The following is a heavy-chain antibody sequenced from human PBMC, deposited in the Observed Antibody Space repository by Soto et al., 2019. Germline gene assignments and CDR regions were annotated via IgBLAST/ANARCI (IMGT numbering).Heavy chain of an antibody. D-gene: IGHD3-3*01. V-gene: IGHV4-59*13. Sequence: QVPLQESGPGLVKPSETLSLTCTVSGDSMSPFYWNWIRQSPGKGLEWIGYIYYSGNTNYNPSLKSRVAISVDTSKHQFYLKLRSVPAADTAVYYCARGVYDYWSGYYAGSGLDVWGQGTTVTVSS. CDR2: IYYSGNT. J-gene: IGHJ6*02. CDR1: GDSMSPFY. CDR3: ARGVYDYWSGYYAGSGLDV.